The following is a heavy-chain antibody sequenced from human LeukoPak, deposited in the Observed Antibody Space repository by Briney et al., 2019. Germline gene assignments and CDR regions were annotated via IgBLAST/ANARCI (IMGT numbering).Heavy chain of an antibody. CDR2: ISSSGSTI. J-gene: IGHJ4*02. CDR3: ARDYSLTGYYYFDY. V-gene: IGHV3-48*03. D-gene: IGHD3-9*01. Sequence: GGSLRLSCAASGFTFSSYEMNWVRQAPGKGLEWVSCISSSGSTIYYADSVKGRFTISRDNAKNSLYLQMNSLRAEDTAVYYCARDYSLTGYYYFDYWGQGTLVTVSS. CDR1: GFTFSSYE.